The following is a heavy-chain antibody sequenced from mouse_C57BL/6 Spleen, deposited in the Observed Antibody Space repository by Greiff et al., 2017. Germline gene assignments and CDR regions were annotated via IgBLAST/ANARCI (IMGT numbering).Heavy chain of an antibody. J-gene: IGHJ4*01. V-gene: IGHV1-15*01. CDR3: TRHPNNPYYYAMDY. D-gene: IGHD1-3*01. CDR2: IDPETGGT. Sequence: QVQLKQSGAELVRPGASVTLSCKASGYTFTDYEMHWVKQTPVHGLEWIGAIDPETGGTAYNQKFKGKAILTADKSSSTAYMELRSLTSEDSAVYYCTRHPNNPYYYAMDYWGQGTSVTVSS. CDR1: GYTFTDYE.